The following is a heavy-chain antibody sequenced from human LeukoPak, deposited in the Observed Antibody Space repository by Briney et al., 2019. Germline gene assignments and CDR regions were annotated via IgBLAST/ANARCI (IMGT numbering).Heavy chain of an antibody. D-gene: IGHD2-2*01. J-gene: IGHJ5*02. V-gene: IGHV4-34*01. CDR3: ARHPTLGYCSGTSCLGFDP. CDR1: GGSFSGYF. CDR2: INHSGST. Sequence: SETLSLTCAVYGGSFSGYFWSWIRKPPGKGLEWIGEINHSGSTNYNPSLKSRVTISVDTSKNQFSLKLSSVTAADTAVYYCARHPTLGYCSGTSCLGFDPWGQGTLVTVSS.